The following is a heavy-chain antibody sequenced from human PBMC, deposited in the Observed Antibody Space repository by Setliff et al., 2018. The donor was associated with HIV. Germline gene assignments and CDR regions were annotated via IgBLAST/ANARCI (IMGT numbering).Heavy chain of an antibody. Sequence: ASVKVSCKASGYTFTNFGITWVRQAPGQGLEWMGWISPYNGNTNYAPELHGRVTMTTDTSTSTASLELRSLRSDDTAVYYCARDLYSSGWPNWFDPWGQGTLVTVS. CDR2: ISPYNGNT. V-gene: IGHV1-18*01. D-gene: IGHD6-19*01. J-gene: IGHJ5*02. CDR1: GYTFTNFG. CDR3: ARDLYSSGWPNWFDP.